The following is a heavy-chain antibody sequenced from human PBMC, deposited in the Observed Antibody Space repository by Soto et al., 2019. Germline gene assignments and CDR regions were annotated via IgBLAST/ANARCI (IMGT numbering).Heavy chain of an antibody. V-gene: IGHV4-39*01. CDR1: GGSISNDFYS. Sequence: SETLSLTCTVSGGSISNDFYSWGWIRQPPGKGLEWIGTVYYSGSAFYNPSLNSRVIVSVDTSKKQFSLKMNSVTAADTAVYYCARQGRAVSSYYFDYWGQGTLVTVSS. D-gene: IGHD3-10*01. CDR2: VYYSGSA. J-gene: IGHJ4*02. CDR3: ARQGRAVSSYYFDY.